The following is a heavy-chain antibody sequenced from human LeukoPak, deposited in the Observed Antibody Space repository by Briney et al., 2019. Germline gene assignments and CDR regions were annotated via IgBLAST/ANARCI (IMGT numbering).Heavy chain of an antibody. Sequence: PSETLSLTCAVYGGSFSAYYWSWIRQPPGKGLEWIGEINHSGGTNYNPSLKSRVTMSVDTSKNQFSLKLSSVTAADTAVYYCARGPAGTEDYWGQGTLVTVSS. CDR1: GGSFSAYY. CDR2: INHSGGT. V-gene: IGHV4-34*01. D-gene: IGHD6-13*01. CDR3: ARGPAGTEDY. J-gene: IGHJ4*02.